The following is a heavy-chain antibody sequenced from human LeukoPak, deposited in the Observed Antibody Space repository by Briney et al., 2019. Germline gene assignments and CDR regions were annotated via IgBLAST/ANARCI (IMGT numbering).Heavy chain of an antibody. D-gene: IGHD4-23*01. CDR3: ARIGRGNYGGKGGTVY. CDR2: MNPNSGNT. CDR1: GYTFTSYD. J-gene: IGHJ4*02. V-gene: IGHV1-8*01. Sequence: ASVKVSCKASGYTFTSYDINWVRQATGQGLEWMGWMNPNSGNTGYAQKFQGRVTMTRNTSISTAYMELSSLRSEDTAVYYCARIGRGNYGGKGGTVYWGQGTLVTVSS.